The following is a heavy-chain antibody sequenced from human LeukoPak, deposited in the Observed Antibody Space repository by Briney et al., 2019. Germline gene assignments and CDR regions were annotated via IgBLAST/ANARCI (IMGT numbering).Heavy chain of an antibody. CDR1: GYTFSSYH. CDR3: ARDSYGSDY. D-gene: IGHD5-18*01. J-gene: IGHJ4*02. CDR2: ITPSDGST. Sequence: ASVKVSCKASGYTFSSYHVHWVRQAPGQGLEWMGKITPSDGSTTYAQNFQDGVIMTRDTSSSTVYMQLSSLRSEDTAVYYCARDSYGSDYWGQGTLVTVSS. V-gene: IGHV1-46*01.